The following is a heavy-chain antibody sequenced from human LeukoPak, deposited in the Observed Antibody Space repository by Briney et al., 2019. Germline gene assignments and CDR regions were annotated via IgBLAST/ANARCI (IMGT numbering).Heavy chain of an antibody. CDR3: ARDRAPGYSSSWYGDY. Sequence: GRSLRLSCAASGFTFSSYAMHWVRQAPGKGLEWVAVISYDGSNKYYADSVKGRFTISRDNSKNTLYLQMNSLRAEDTAVYYCARDRAPGYSSSWYGDYWGQGTLVTVSS. J-gene: IGHJ4*02. CDR1: GFTFSSYA. D-gene: IGHD6-13*01. V-gene: IGHV3-30-3*01. CDR2: ISYDGSNK.